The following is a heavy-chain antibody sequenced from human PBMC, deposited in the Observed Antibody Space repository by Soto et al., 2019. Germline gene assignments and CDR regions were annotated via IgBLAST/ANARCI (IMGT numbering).Heavy chain of an antibody. J-gene: IGHJ5*02. CDR2: ISGSGGST. CDR3: AKRGPYSSSWSNWFDP. D-gene: IGHD6-13*01. CDR1: GFTFSSYA. Sequence: GGSLRLSCAASGFTFSSYAMSWVRQAPGKGLEWVSAISGSGGSTYYADSVKGRFTISRDNSKNTLYLQMNSLRAEDTAVYYCAKRGPYSSSWSNWFDPWGQGTLVTVSS. V-gene: IGHV3-23*01.